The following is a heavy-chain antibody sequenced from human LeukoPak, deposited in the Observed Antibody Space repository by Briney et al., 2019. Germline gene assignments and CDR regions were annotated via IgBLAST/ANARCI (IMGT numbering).Heavy chain of an antibody. CDR3: ARRGAVAPYYYYYYMDV. CDR1: GGSISSSSYY. CDR2: IYYSGST. Sequence: PSETLSLTCTVSGGSISSSSYYWGWIRQPPGKGLEWIGSIYYSGSTYYNPSLKSRVTISVDTSKNQFSLKLSSVTAADTAVYYCARRGAVAPYYYYYYMDVWGKGTTVTISS. J-gene: IGHJ6*03. D-gene: IGHD6-19*01. V-gene: IGHV4-39*01.